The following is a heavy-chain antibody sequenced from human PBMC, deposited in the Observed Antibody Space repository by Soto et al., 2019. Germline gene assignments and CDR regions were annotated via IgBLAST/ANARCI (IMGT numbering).Heavy chain of an antibody. V-gene: IGHV1-69*06. CDR2: IIPIFGTA. CDR3: ARDRPDNNHYYHRFDP. D-gene: IGHD3-22*01. CDR1: GGTFSSYA. J-gene: IGHJ5*02. Sequence: QVQLVQSGAEVKKPGSSVKVSCKASGGTFSSYAISWVRQAPGQGLEWMGGIIPIFGTANYAQKFQGRVTITADKSTNTAYMELSSLRAEDTAVYYCARDRPDNNHYYHRFDPWGQGTLVTVSS.